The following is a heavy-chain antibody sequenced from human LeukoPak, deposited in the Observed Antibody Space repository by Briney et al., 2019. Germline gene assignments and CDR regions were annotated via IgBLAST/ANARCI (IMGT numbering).Heavy chain of an antibody. CDR1: GFTFSSYA. CDR3: AKAAGDGYDYVWGSYRFDAFDI. V-gene: IGHV3-23*01. D-gene: IGHD3-16*02. CDR2: ISGSGGST. Sequence: GGSLRLSCAASGFTFSSYAMSWVRQAPGKGLEWVSAISGSGGSTYYADSVKGRFTISRDNSKNTLYLQMNSLRAEDTAVYYCAKAAGDGYDYVWGSYRFDAFDIWGQGTMVTVSS. J-gene: IGHJ3*02.